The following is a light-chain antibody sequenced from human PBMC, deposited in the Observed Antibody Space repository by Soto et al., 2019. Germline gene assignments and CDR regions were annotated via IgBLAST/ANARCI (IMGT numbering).Light chain of an antibody. CDR1: QTISSW. V-gene: IGKV1-5*03. CDR2: KAS. CDR3: QHYNSYSEA. J-gene: IGKJ1*01. Sequence: DLQMTPSPSTLSGSVGDRVTLPFRASQTISSWLAWYQQKPGKAPKLLIYKASTLKSGVPSRFSGSGSGTEFTLTISSLQPDDFATYYCQHYNSYSEAFGQGTKVDIK.